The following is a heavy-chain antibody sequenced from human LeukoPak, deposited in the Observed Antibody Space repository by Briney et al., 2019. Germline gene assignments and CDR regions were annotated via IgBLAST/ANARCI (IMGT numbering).Heavy chain of an antibody. CDR2: IYSGGST. CDR1: GFTVSSNY. CDR3: ARGTGDTSSWYHDC. V-gene: IGHV3-66*02. D-gene: IGHD6-13*01. J-gene: IGHJ4*02. Sequence: PGGSLRLSCAASGFTVSSNYMSWVRQAPGKGLEWVSVIYSGGSTYYADSVKGRFTISRDNSKNTLYLQMNSLRPEDTAVYHCARGTGDTSSWYHDCRGQGTLITVSS.